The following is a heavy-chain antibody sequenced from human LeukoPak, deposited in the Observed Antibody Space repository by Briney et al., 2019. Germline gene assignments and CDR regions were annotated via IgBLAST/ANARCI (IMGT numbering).Heavy chain of an antibody. V-gene: IGHV3-9*01. Sequence: GGSLRLSRATSGFTFDDYAMHWVRQAPGKDLGWVSGISWNSSSLAYADSVKGRFTISRDYAKNSLYLQMNSLRVDDTAFYYCAKGDWFDYWGQGTLVTVSS. CDR2: ISWNSSSL. CDR3: AKGDWFDY. CDR1: GFTFDDYA. J-gene: IGHJ4*02. D-gene: IGHD3/OR15-3a*01.